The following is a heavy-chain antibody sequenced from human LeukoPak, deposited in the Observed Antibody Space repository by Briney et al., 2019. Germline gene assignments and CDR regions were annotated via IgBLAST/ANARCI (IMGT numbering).Heavy chain of an antibody. D-gene: IGHD3-22*01. J-gene: IGHJ4*02. CDR3: ARDPNYYDSSSVAGDY. CDR1: GYTFTSYY. CDR2: INPSGGST. V-gene: IGHV1-46*01. Sequence: ASVKVSCKASGYTFTSYYMHWVRQAPGQGLEWMGIINPSGGSTSYAQKFQGRVTMTRDTSTSTVYMELSSLRSEDTAVYYCARDPNYYDSSSVAGDYWGQGTLVTVSS.